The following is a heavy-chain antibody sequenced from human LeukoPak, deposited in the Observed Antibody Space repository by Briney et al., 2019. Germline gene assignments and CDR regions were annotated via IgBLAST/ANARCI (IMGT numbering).Heavy chain of an antibody. V-gene: IGHV3-11*01. CDR1: GFTFSDYY. D-gene: IGHD3-10*01. CDR2: ISSSGSTI. CDR3: ARVADGSGSYYNLLGYYYMDV. Sequence: PGGFLRLSCAASGFTFSDYYMSWIRQAPGKGLEWVSYISSSGSTIYYADSVKGRFTISRDNAKNSLYLQMNSLRAEDTAVYYCARVADGSGSYYNLLGYYYMDVWGKGTTVTISS. J-gene: IGHJ6*03.